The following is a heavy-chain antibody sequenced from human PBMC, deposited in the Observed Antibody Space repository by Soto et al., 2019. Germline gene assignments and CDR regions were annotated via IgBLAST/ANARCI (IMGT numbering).Heavy chain of an antibody. CDR3: ARDPSYCSSTSCYKDYYYGMDV. J-gene: IGHJ6*02. D-gene: IGHD2-2*02. CDR1: GFTFSSYS. V-gene: IGHV3-21*01. CDR2: ISRSSSYI. Sequence: GGSLRLSCAASGFTFSSYSMNWVRRAPGKGLEWVSSISRSSSYIYYADSVKGRFTISRDNAKNSLYLQMNSLRAEDTAVYYCARDPSYCSSTSCYKDYYYGMDVWVQGTTVTVSS.